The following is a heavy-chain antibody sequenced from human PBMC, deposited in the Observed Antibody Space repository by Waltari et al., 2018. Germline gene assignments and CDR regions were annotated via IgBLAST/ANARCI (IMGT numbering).Heavy chain of an antibody. CDR3: ARLDFWTGSYY. J-gene: IGHJ4*02. Sequence: EVQLVESGGGLIQPGGSLMPSCAVAGFTVSNNYMSWVRQAPGKGLEWVSVIYSGGSTYYADSVKGRFTISRDSSENTVYLQMSSLRAEDTALYYCARLDFWTGSYYWGQGTLVTVSS. V-gene: IGHV3-53*01. D-gene: IGHD3-3*01. CDR2: IYSGGST. CDR1: GFTVSNNY.